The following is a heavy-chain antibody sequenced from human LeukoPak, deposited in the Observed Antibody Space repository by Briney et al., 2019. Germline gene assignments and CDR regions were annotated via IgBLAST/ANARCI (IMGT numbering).Heavy chain of an antibody. CDR2: IYPGDSNS. Sequence: GESLKFSCTGSGYSFTNYWIGWVRQMPGKDLEWMGMIYPGDSNSRYGPSFQGQVTISADKSISTAYLQWSSLKASDSAMYYCARQGYTSGGYYYYMDVWGKGTTVTVSS. CDR1: GYSFTNYW. CDR3: ARQGYTSGGYYYYMDV. D-gene: IGHD6-25*01. V-gene: IGHV5-51*01. J-gene: IGHJ6*03.